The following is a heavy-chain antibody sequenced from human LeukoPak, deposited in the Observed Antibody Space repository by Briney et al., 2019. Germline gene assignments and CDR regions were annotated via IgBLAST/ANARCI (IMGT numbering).Heavy chain of an antibody. Sequence: ASVKVSCKVSLYTLTELSMHWVRQAPGKGLEWMGGFDPGDGETIYAQKFQGRVTMTEDTSTDTAYMELSSLRSEDTAVYYCATVLRVATIFDNWGQGTLVTVSS. J-gene: IGHJ4*02. CDR1: LYTLTELS. V-gene: IGHV1-24*01. CDR2: FDPGDGET. D-gene: IGHD5-12*01. CDR3: ATVLRVATIFDN.